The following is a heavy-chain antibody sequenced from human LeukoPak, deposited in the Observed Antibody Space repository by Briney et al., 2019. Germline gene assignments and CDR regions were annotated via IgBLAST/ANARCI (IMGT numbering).Heavy chain of an antibody. V-gene: IGHV1-69*13. CDR1: GGTFSSYA. J-gene: IGHJ4*02. CDR2: IIPIFGTA. Sequence: TVKVSCKASGGTFSSYAISWVRQAPGQGLEWMGGIIPIFGTANYAQKFQGRVTITADESTSTAYMELSSLRSEDTAVYYCARDRSGSYSPPDYWGQGTLVTVSS. D-gene: IGHD1-26*01. CDR3: ARDRSGSYSPPDY.